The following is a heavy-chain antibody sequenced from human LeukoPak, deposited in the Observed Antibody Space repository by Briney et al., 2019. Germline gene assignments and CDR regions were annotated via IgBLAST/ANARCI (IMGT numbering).Heavy chain of an antibody. CDR3: ARGGLFAFDI. CDR2: IFSTGIT. V-gene: IGHV4-59*01. J-gene: IGHJ3*02. Sequence: SETLSLTCTISGGSINNYHWSWIRQSPEKGLELIGYIFSTGITNYNPSLKSRVAISVDTSRNQFSLRLTSVTAADTAIFYCARGGLFAFDIWGQGTTVIVSS. CDR1: GGSINNYH.